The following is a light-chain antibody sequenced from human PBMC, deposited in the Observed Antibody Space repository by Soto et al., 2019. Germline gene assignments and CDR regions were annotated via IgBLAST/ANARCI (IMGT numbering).Light chain of an antibody. J-gene: IGKJ1*01. CDR3: QRYSSSRWT. Sequence: EIVLTQSPGTLSLSPGERATLSCRASQSVSNNYLAWYQQKPGQAPRLLIYGASRRATGIPDRFSGSGSGTDFTLTISRLEPEDFVVYYCQRYSSSRWTFGQGTKVEIK. CDR1: QSVSNNY. V-gene: IGKV3-20*01. CDR2: GAS.